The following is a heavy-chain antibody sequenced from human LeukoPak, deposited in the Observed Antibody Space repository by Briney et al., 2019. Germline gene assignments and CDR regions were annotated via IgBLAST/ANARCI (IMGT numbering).Heavy chain of an antibody. CDR1: GGTFSSYA. CDR2: IIPIFGTA. Sequence: SVKVSCTASGGTFSSYAISWVRQAPGQGLEWMGGIIPIFGTANYAQKFQGRVTITADESTSTAYMELSSLRSEDTAVYYCARVYCSGGSSYGDYYYYGMDVWGQGTTVTVSS. J-gene: IGHJ6*02. D-gene: IGHD2-15*01. V-gene: IGHV1-69*13. CDR3: ARVYCSGGSSYGDYYYYGMDV.